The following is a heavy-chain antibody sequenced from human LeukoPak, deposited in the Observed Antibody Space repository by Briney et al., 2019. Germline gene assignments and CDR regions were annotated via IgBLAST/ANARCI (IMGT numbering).Heavy chain of an antibody. J-gene: IGHJ5*02. CDR1: GVSISSDY. Sequence: SETLSLTCTVSGVSISSDYWSWIRLPPGKGLEWIGYIYYSGSSNHNPSLKSRVTMSVDTSKNQFSLKLTSATAADTAVYYCARRLRQNLFDPWGQGTLVTVSS. CDR2: IYYSGSS. D-gene: IGHD4-17*01. V-gene: IGHV4-59*08. CDR3: ARRLRQNLFDP.